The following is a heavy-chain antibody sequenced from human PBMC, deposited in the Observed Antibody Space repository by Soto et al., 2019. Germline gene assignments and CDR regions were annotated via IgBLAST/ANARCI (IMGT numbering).Heavy chain of an antibody. CDR3: ARDDGDPWRRYYYGMDV. D-gene: IGHD4-17*01. V-gene: IGHV3-30-3*01. CDR2: ISYDGSNK. Sequence: QVQLVESGGGVVQPGRSLRLSCAASGFTFSSYAMHWVRQAPGKGLEWVAVISYDGSNKYYADSVKGRFTISRDNSKNTLYLQMNSLRAEDTAVYYCARDDGDPWRRYYYGMDVWGQGTTVTVSS. CDR1: GFTFSSYA. J-gene: IGHJ6*02.